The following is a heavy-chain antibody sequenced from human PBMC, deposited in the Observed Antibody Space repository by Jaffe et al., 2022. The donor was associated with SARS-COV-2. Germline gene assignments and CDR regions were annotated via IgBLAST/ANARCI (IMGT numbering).Heavy chain of an antibody. Sequence: QLQESGSGLVNPSHTLSLTCAVSGEPISGGFHPWSWIRQPPGKGLEWVGNTYHSGTTSYNPSLESRVSIFVDRLTNQISLKLTSMTVADTAIYYCARASDQGFDYFDSWGQGILVTVAS. CDR3: ARASDQGFDYFDS. D-gene: IGHD2-2*01. CDR2: TYHSGTT. V-gene: IGHV4-30-2*01. CDR1: GEPISGGFHP. J-gene: IGHJ4*02.